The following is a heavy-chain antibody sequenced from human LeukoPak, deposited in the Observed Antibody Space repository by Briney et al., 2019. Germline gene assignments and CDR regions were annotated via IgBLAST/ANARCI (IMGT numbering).Heavy chain of an antibody. CDR3: ARRDTNGWYYFDY. Sequence: GGSLRLSCAASGFTFSSYAMSWVRQASGKGLDWVSALLSSGEATYYSDSVKGRFTISRDNSKNTLYLQMNSLRAEDTAVYYRARRDTNGWYYFDYWGQGTLVTVSS. CDR1: GFTFSSYA. J-gene: IGHJ4*02. D-gene: IGHD6-19*01. CDR2: LLSSGEAT. V-gene: IGHV3-23*01.